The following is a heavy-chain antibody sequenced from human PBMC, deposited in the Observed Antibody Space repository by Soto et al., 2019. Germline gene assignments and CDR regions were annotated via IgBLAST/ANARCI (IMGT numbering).Heavy chain of an antibody. J-gene: IGHJ4*02. CDR1: GYTFTNYG. D-gene: IGHD1-26*01. CDR3: ARERQWEPLLY. CDR2: ASAYNRNT. V-gene: IGHV1-18*01. Sequence: QVRLVQSGAEVKRPGASVRVSCKASGYTFTNYGITWVRQGPGQGLEWMGWASAYNRNTNYAQKFADRVIMTTDTSTGTAHMELRSLRYDDTALYFCARERQWEPLLYWGQGTLVTVSS.